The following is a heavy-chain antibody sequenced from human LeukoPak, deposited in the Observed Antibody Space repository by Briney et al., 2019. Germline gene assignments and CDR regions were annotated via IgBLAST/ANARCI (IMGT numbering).Heavy chain of an antibody. CDR1: GYSISSGYY. CDR3: ARVLLGSAFDY. D-gene: IGHD2-15*01. CDR2: IYHSGST. J-gene: IGHJ4*02. Sequence: SETLSLTCTVSGYSISSGYYWGWIRPAPGKGLEWIGSIYHSGSTYYNPSLKSRVTISVDTSKNQFSLKLSSVTAADTAVYYCARVLLGSAFDYWGQGTLVTVSS. V-gene: IGHV4-38-2*02.